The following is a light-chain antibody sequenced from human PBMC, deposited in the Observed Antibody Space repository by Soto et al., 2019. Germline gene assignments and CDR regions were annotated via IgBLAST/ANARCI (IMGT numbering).Light chain of an antibody. V-gene: IGLV2-14*01. Sequence: QSALTQPASVSGSPGQSITISCTGTSSDIGRFNYVSWYQQHPGKVPKLMIYEVSNRPSAVSNRFSGSKSGNTASLTISGLQAEDEADYYCCSYAGSYTWVFGGGTKVTVL. J-gene: IGLJ3*02. CDR1: SSDIGRFNY. CDR3: CSYAGSYTWV. CDR2: EVS.